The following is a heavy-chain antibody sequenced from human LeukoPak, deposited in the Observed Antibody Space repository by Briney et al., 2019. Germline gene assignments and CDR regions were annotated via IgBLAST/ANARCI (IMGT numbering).Heavy chain of an antibody. D-gene: IGHD3-16*01. CDR1: GFTVGNNY. Sequence: SGGSLRLSCAASGFTVGNNYMNWVRQAPGKGLEWGSVIYSDGTTYYADSVKGRFTISRDNSKNTLYLQMNSLRAEDTAVYYCAMGGEYYFDYWGQGTLVTVSS. CDR2: IYSDGTT. V-gene: IGHV3-53*05. CDR3: AMGGEYYFDY. J-gene: IGHJ4*02.